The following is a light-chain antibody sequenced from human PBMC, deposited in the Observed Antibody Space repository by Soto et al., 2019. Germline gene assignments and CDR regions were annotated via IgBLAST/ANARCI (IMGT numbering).Light chain of an antibody. Sequence: EIVLTQSPGTLSLSPGERATLSCRASQSVSSTYLAWYQQNPGQAPRLLIYGASSRATGIPDRFSGSGSGPDFTRTISRLEPEDFAVYFCQQYGSSSYTFGQGTKLEIK. J-gene: IGKJ2*01. CDR2: GAS. CDR3: QQYGSSSYT. V-gene: IGKV3-20*01. CDR1: QSVSSTY.